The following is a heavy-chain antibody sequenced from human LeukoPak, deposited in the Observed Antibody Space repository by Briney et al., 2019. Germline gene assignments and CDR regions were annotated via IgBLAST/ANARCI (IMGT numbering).Heavy chain of an antibody. V-gene: IGHV4-59*01. Sequence: PSETLSLTCTVSGGSISSYYWSWIRQPPGKGLQWIGYIHYGGSTNYNPSLKNRVTISVDTSKNQFSLKLPSVTAADTAVYYCARDDYGDYTFHHWGQGTLVTVSS. CDR3: ARDDYGDYTFHH. J-gene: IGHJ1*01. CDR2: IHYGGST. CDR1: GGSISSYY. D-gene: IGHD4-17*01.